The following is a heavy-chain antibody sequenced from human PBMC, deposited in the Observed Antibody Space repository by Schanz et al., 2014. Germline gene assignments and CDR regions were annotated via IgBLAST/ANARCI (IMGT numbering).Heavy chain of an antibody. V-gene: IGHV3-23*01. D-gene: IGHD3-10*01. Sequence: EVQLLESGGGFVQPGGSLRLSCLASGFAFSSYGMNWLRQDPGKGLEWVSVIGVDGTTTYYADSVKDRGTISRSNTKNAVYLQMSNMRAEDTTVYYCAKGRFVELSAFDIWGQGTMVTVSS. CDR1: GFAFSSYG. J-gene: IGHJ3*02. CDR3: AKGRFVELSAFDI. CDR2: IGVDGTTT.